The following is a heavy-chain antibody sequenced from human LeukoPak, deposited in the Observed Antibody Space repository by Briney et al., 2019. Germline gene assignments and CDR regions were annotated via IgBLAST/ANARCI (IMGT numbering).Heavy chain of an antibody. Sequence: GASVKVSCKASGYTFTGYYMHWVRQAPGQGLEWMGWINPNSGGTNYAQKFQGRVTMTSVTSISTAYMEMSRLRSDDTAVYYCASINYDILTGWDSYYMDVWGKGTTVTVSS. V-gene: IGHV1-2*02. CDR2: INPNSGGT. D-gene: IGHD3-9*01. CDR3: ASINYDILTGWDSYYMDV. CDR1: GYTFTGYY. J-gene: IGHJ6*03.